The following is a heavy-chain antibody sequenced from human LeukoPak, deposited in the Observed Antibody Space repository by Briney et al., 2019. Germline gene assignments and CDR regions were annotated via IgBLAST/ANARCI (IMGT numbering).Heavy chain of an antibody. D-gene: IGHD3-10*01. V-gene: IGHV3-23*01. CDR2: SGSGDST. J-gene: IGHJ6*02. CDR1: GFTFSNYA. CDR3: AKVPYSDYGSGRPPFMDV. Sequence: GGSLRLSCAASGFTFSNYAMGWVRQAPGKGLEWVSTSGSGDSTYYADSVKGRLTISRDNFKSTLHLQMNSLRAEDTALYYCAKVPYSDYGSGRPPFMDVWGQGTTVTVSS.